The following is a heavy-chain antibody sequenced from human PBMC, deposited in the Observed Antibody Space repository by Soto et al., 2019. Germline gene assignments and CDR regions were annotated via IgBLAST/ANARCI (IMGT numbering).Heavy chain of an antibody. D-gene: IGHD4-17*01. CDR3: AKDNTATSPSRYRFGMDV. Sequence: QAPLMQSGPELKKAGASVKVSCKASGYSFTSYGISWVRQAPGRGLEWMGWISGYNGNTNYEQKFQGRVTMTTDTSTSTAYMDLRSLTSDDTAVYYCAKDNTATSPSRYRFGMDVWGPGTTVTVSS. CDR2: ISGYNGNT. J-gene: IGHJ6*02. V-gene: IGHV1-18*01. CDR1: GYSFTSYG.